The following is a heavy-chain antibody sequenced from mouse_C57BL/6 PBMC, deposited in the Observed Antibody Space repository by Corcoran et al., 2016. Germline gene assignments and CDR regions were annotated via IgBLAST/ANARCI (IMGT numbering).Heavy chain of an antibody. V-gene: IGHV9-3*01. Sequence: QIQWVQSGPELKKPGETVKISCKASGYTFTTYGMRWVKQAPGKGLKWMGWINTYSGVPTYADDFKGRFAFSLETSASTAYLQINNLKNEDTATYFCARSTTVVAWDYWGQGTSVTVSS. D-gene: IGHD1-1*01. CDR1: GYTFTTYG. J-gene: IGHJ4*01. CDR2: INTYSGVP. CDR3: ARSTTVVAWDY.